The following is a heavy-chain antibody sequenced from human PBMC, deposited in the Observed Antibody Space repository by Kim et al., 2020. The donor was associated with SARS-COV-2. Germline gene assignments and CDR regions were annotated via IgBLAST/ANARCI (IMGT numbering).Heavy chain of an antibody. D-gene: IGHD3-22*01. J-gene: IGHJ4*02. CDR3: ARDLNYYDSSGHRGFDY. Sequence: LTSRVTISVDTSKNQFSLKLSSVTAADTAVYYCARDLNYYDSSGHRGFDYWGQGTLVTVSS. V-gene: IGHV4-34*01.